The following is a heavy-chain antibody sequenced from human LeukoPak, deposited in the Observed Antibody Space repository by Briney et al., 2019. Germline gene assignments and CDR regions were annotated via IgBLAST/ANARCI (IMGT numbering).Heavy chain of an antibody. CDR1: GFTFSSYA. Sequence: GGSLRLSRAASGFTFSSYAMSWVRQAPGKDLEWVSGISGSGGNTYYADSVKGRFTISRDNSKNTLYLQMNSLRAEDTAVYFCAKRGVVIRVILVGFHKEAYYFDSWGQGALVTVSS. CDR2: ISGSGGNT. V-gene: IGHV3-23*01. D-gene: IGHD3-22*01. J-gene: IGHJ4*02. CDR3: AKRGVVIRVILVGFHKEAYYFDS.